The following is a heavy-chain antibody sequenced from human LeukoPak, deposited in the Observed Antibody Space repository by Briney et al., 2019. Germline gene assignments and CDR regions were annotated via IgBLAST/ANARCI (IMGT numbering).Heavy chain of an antibody. V-gene: IGHV3-49*04. D-gene: IGHD2-2*01. CDR1: GFTVADFA. J-gene: IGHJ6*02. CDR3: ARMMPGMDV. CDR2: IRTEAVGGAT. Sequence: GWALRVSCTASGFTVADFAVRGVGPPPGRGRQWIGLIRTEAVGGATEYATSVRGRFTVSRGDSKGIAYLQMNRLTTEDTGVYYCARMMPGMDVWGQGTTATVSS.